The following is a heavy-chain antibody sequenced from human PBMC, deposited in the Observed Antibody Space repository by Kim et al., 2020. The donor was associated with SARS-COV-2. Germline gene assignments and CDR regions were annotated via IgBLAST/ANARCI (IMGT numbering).Heavy chain of an antibody. D-gene: IGHD3-22*01. Sequence: KGRFTISRDNAKNSLYLQMNSLRAEDTAVYYCARDLFTYYYDSSGYYPDYWGQGTLVTVSS. CDR3: ARDLFTYYYDSSGYYPDY. J-gene: IGHJ4*02. V-gene: IGHV3-11*06.